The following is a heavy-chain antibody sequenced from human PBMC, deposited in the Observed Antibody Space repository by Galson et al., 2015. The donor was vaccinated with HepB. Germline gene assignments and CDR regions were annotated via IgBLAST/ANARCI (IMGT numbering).Heavy chain of an antibody. CDR1: GFTFSSYA. CDR3: AKNLGFDSSWYLDY. Sequence: SLRLSCAASGFTFSSYAMTWVRQAPGKGLAWVSTISGSGSSTYYAGSVEGRFTISRDTSKNTLYLQMNSLRAEDTAVYYCAKNLGFDSSWYLDYWGQGTLVTVSS. CDR2: ISGSGSST. J-gene: IGHJ4*02. V-gene: IGHV3-23*01. D-gene: IGHD6-13*01.